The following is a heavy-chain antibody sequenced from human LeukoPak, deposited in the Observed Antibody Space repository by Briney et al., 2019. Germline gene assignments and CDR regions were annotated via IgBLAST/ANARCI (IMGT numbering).Heavy chain of an antibody. J-gene: IGHJ6*03. V-gene: IGHV3-21*01. CDR2: ISSSSSYI. CDR1: GFTFSSYS. Sequence: GGSLRLSCAASGFTFSSYSMNWVRQAPGKGLEWVSSISSSSSYIYCADSVKGRFTISRDNAKNSLYLQMNSLRAEDTAVYYCARLGRAQADSTYYDSSGYYYYMDVWGKGTTVTVSS. CDR3: ARLGRAQADSTYYDSSGYYYYMDV. D-gene: IGHD3-22*01.